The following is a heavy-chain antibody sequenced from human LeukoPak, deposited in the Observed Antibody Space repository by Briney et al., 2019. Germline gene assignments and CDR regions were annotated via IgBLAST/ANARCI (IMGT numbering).Heavy chain of an antibody. D-gene: IGHD2-21*02. V-gene: IGHV4-59*01. J-gene: IGHJ4*02. Sequence: SETLSLTCIVSGASMSSYYWRWIRQPPGKGLEWIAYIYYSGTTNYSPSLMSRVTISVDTSKNQFSLKLNSVTAADTAVYYCAVLPGKSGTASYWGQGTLVTVSS. CDR2: IYYSGTT. CDR1: GASMSSYY. CDR3: AVLPGKSGTASY.